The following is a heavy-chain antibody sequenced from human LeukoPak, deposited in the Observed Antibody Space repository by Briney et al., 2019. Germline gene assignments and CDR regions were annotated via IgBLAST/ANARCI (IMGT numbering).Heavy chain of an antibody. CDR3: ARYSSSWYGDFGY. J-gene: IGHJ4*02. V-gene: IGHV4-34*01. CDR2: INHSGST. Sequence: SSETLSLTCAVYGGSFSGYYWSWIRQPPGKGLEWIGEINHSGSTNYNPSLKSRVTISVDTSKNQFSLKLSSVTAADTAVYYCARYSSSWYGDFGYWGQGTLVTVSS. D-gene: IGHD6-13*01. CDR1: GGSFSGYY.